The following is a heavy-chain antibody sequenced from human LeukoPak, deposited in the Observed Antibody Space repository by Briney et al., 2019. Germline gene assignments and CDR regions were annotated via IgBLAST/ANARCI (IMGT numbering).Heavy chain of an antibody. CDR3: ARLATRIAVAGGY. V-gene: IGHV1-2*06. CDR1: GYTFTGYY. CDR2: INPNSGGT. Sequence: ASVKVSCKASGYTFTGYYMHWVRQAPGQGLEWMGRINPNSGGTNYAQKFQGRVTMTRDTSISTAYIELSRLRSDDTAVYYCARLATRIAVAGGYWGQGTLVTVSS. D-gene: IGHD6-19*01. J-gene: IGHJ4*02.